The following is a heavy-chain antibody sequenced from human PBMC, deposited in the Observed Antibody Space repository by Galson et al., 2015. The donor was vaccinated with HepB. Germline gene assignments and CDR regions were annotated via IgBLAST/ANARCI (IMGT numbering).Heavy chain of an antibody. V-gene: IGHV6-1*01. CDR3: ARGASNYDSSGYYSYYYYGMDV. CDR2: TYYRSKWYN. CDR1: GDSVSSNSAA. D-gene: IGHD3-22*01. J-gene: IGHJ6*02. Sequence: CAISGDSVSSNSAAWNWIRQSPPRGLEWLGRTYYRSKWYNDYAVSVKSRITINPDTSKNPFSLQLNSVTPEDTAVYYCARGASNYDSSGYYSYYYYGMDVWGQGTTVTVSS.